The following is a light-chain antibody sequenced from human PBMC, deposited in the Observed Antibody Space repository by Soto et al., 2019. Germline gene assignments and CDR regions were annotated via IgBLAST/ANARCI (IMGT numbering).Light chain of an antibody. J-gene: IGKJ5*01. CDR2: GAF. CDR3: QQYVSLPIT. Sequence: EVVLTQSPATLSLSPGERATLSCRASQSISSSYLAWYQQKPGQAPRLLIYGAFSRATGIPDRFSGSGSGTDFTLTINRVAPEDFAVYYCQQYVSLPITFGQGTRLE. CDR1: QSISSSY. V-gene: IGKV3-20*01.